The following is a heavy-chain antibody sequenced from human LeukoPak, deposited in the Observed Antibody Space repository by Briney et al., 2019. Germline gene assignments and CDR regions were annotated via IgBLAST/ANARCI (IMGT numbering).Heavy chain of an antibody. CDR2: IKQDGSER. CDR3: AKGYLATARDY. V-gene: IGHV3-7*01. J-gene: IGHJ4*02. D-gene: IGHD6-13*01. Sequence: PGGSLRLSCAASGITFNEAWMSWVRQAPGKGLEWVANIKQDGSERYYVDSVKGRFTISRDNAKNSLYLQMNSLRAEDTAVYYCAKGYLATARDYWGQGTLVTVSS. CDR1: GITFNEAW.